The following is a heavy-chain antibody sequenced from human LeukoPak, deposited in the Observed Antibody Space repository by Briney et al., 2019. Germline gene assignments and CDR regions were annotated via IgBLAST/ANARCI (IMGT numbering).Heavy chain of an antibody. CDR3: ASTHQWIARGPGIDY. J-gene: IGHJ4*02. Sequence: ASVKVSCKASGYTFTSYGISWVRQAPGQGLEWMGRIIPILGIANYAQKFQGRVTITADKSTSTAYMELSSLRSEDTAVYYCASTHQWIARGPGIDYWGQGTLVTVSS. D-gene: IGHD6-6*01. CDR1: GYTFTSYG. CDR2: IIPILGIA. V-gene: IGHV1-69*04.